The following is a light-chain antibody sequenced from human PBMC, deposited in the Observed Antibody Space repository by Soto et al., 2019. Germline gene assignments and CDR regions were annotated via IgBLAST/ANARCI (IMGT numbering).Light chain of an antibody. J-gene: IGKJ2*01. CDR1: QSISTY. CDR3: QQSYSTPYT. CDR2: AAS. V-gene: IGKV1-39*01. Sequence: DIQMTQSPSSLSASVGDRVTITCRASQSISTYLNWYQQKPGKAPNLLIYAASSLQSGVPSRFSGSGSGTDFTLTISSLQPEDFATFYCQQSYSTPYTFGQGTEREI.